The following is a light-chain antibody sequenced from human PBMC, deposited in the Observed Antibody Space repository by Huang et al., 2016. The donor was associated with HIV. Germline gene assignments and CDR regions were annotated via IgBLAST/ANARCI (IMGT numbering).Light chain of an antibody. CDR3: QQYGTSPRT. CDR1: QTVSSSN. Sequence: EIVLTQSPGPLSLSPGERATLSCRASQTVSSSNLAWFQQKAGQAPRLLLYNAFRRATGIPERFSGSGSGTDFTLTISRLEPEDFAVYYCQQYGTSPRTFGQGTKLDIK. J-gene: IGKJ1*01. V-gene: IGKV3-20*01. CDR2: NAF.